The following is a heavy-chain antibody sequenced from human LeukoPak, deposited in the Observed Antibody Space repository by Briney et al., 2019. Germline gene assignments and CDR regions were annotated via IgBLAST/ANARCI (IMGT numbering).Heavy chain of an antibody. CDR3: ARAFVTAAGFFDT. Sequence: GGSLRLSCAASGFTVSSSYMSWVRQAPGKGLEWVSVIYSGGDTHYAGSVKGRFTISRDNSVNTLYLQMNSLRTEGTAVYYCARAFVTAAGFFDTWGQGTLVTVSS. CDR2: IYSGGDT. CDR1: GFTVSSSY. J-gene: IGHJ4*02. V-gene: IGHV3-66*02. D-gene: IGHD6-13*01.